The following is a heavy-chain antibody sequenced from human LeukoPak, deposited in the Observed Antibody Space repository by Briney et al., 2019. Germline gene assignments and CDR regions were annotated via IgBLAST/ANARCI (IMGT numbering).Heavy chain of an antibody. D-gene: IGHD3-3*01. J-gene: IGHJ3*02. CDR3: ARALPRRSYYDFWSGYYTDFDAFDI. CDR1: GFTFSSYG. CDR2: IWYDGSNK. V-gene: IGHV3-33*01. Sequence: GGSLRLSCAASGFTFSSYGMHWVRQAPGKGLEWVAVIWYDGSNKYYAGSVKGRFTISRDNAKNSLYLQMNSLRAEDTAVYYCARALPRRSYYDFWSGYYTDFDAFDIWGQGTMVTVSS.